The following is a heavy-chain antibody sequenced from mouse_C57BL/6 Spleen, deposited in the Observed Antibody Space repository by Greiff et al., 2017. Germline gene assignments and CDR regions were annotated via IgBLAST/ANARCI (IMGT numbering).Heavy chain of an antibody. CDR3: ARNYGSSRDYAMDY. CDR2: IDPSDSYT. Sequence: QVQLQQPGAELVMPGASVKLSCKASGYTFTSYWMHWVKQRPGQGLEWIGEIDPSDSYTNYNQKFKGKSTLTVDKSSSTAYMQLSSLPSEDSAVYYCARNYGSSRDYAMDYWGQGTSVTVSS. J-gene: IGHJ4*01. D-gene: IGHD1-1*01. V-gene: IGHV1-69*01. CDR1: GYTFTSYW.